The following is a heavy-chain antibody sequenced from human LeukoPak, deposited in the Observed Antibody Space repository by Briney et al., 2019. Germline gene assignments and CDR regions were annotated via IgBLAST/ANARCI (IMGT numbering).Heavy chain of an antibody. D-gene: IGHD3-22*01. CDR3: ARTYYYDSSGPRAFDI. V-gene: IGHV3-7*01. CDR2: IKQDGSEK. CDR1: GFTFSSYW. J-gene: IGHJ3*02. Sequence: GGSLRLSCAASGFTFSSYWMSWVRQAPVKVLEWVANIKQDGSEKYYVDSVKGRFTISRDNAKNSLYLQMNSLRAEDTAVYYCARTYYYDSSGPRAFDIWGQGTMVTVSS.